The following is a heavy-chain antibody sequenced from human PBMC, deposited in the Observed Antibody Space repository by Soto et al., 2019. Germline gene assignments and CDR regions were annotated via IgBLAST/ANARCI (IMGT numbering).Heavy chain of an antibody. V-gene: IGHV4-31*03. CDR2: ITCSGST. CDR1: GGSVSSGGYY. CDR3: ARGVLH. Sequence: QVQLQDSGPGLVQPSQTLSLTCTLSGGSVSSGGYYWGWIRQHPGTGLEWIGHITCSGSTYYNTSIKSRVTMSVDTSRNQFSLKVNSVAAAYTAVYYCARGVLHWGQGTLVTVSS. J-gene: IGHJ4*01.